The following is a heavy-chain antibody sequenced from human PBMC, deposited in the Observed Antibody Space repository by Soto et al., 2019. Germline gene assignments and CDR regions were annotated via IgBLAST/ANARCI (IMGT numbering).Heavy chain of an antibody. V-gene: IGHV3-21*06. CDR2: ISSSGVYI. J-gene: IGHJ6*02. D-gene: IGHD3-3*01. Sequence: PGGSLRLSCAASGFSFTHYTMNWVRQAPGKGLEWVSAISSSGVYIYYADSVQGRFTISRDNARNSLYLQMDSLGAEDTAAYYCARANYDFWSGSSNYFGMDVWGQGTTVTVSS. CDR3: ARANYDFWSGSSNYFGMDV. CDR1: GFSFTHYT.